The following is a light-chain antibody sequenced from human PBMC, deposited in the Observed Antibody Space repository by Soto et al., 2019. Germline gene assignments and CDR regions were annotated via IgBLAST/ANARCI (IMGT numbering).Light chain of an antibody. CDR3: QQYNIYPWT. J-gene: IGKJ1*01. V-gene: IGKV1-5*03. CDR1: QSISSW. CDR2: KAS. Sequence: DIPMTQSPSTLSASVGDRVTLTCRASQSISSWLAWFQQKPGKAPKLLIYKASSSESGVPSRFSGSGSGTDFTLTISSLQPDDFATYYCQQYNIYPWTFGQGTKVEIK.